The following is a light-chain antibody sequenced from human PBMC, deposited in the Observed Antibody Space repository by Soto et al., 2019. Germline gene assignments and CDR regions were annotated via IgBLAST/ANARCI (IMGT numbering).Light chain of an antibody. J-gene: IGKJ2*01. CDR3: QHYYNWPQYT. V-gene: IGKV3-15*01. CDR2: AAS. CDR1: QNIDNK. Sequence: EIVLTQSPVTLSVSPGERATLSCRTNQNIDNKLAWYQQKPGQTPRLLIFAASTRATDIPAGFSGSGSGTEFTLTISSLQSDDFAVYYCQHYYNWPQYTFGQGTKLEIE.